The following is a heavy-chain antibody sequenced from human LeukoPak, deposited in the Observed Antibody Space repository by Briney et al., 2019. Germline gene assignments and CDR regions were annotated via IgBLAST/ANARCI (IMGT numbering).Heavy chain of an antibody. CDR1: GYSLSDLS. D-gene: IGHD6-19*01. CDR2: FDSENNKM. J-gene: IGHJ4*02. Sequence: ASVKVSCKISGYSLSDLSIHWVREAPGEGLEWMGGFDSENNKMVYSQKFQGRVTMTEDTSADTAYMELTSLRSDDTAVYFCATDRVYRSSGRSWGFFDYRGQGTLVIVSS. CDR3: ATDRVYRSSGRSWGFFDY. V-gene: IGHV1-24*01.